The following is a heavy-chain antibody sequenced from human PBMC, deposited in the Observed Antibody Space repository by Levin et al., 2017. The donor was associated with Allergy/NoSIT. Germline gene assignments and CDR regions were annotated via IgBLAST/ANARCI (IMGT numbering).Heavy chain of an antibody. D-gene: IGHD2-15*01. CDR1: GYTFKNYV. Sequence: KHGESLKISCKTSGYTFKNYVVNWVRQAPGQGLEWMGWINTKTGIPTYGQAFTGRFVFSLDTSVSTAYLQIISLEADDTAVYYCVRDQPRSGAFFDYWGQGTLVTVSS. CDR3: VRDQPRSGAFFDY. V-gene: IGHV7-4-1*02. CDR2: INTKTGIP. J-gene: IGHJ4*02.